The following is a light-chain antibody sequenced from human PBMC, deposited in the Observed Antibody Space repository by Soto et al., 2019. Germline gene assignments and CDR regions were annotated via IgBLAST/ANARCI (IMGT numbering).Light chain of an antibody. CDR2: EDT. Sequence: ALAQPASGSGSPGQSITISCTGSSRDVGRYNLVSWYQQYPGKAPKLMIYEDTQRPSGVSNRFSGSKSGNTAALTISGLQADDEADYYCCSYAGSSIYVVFGGGTKVTVL. V-gene: IGLV2-23*01. CDR1: SRDVGRYNL. J-gene: IGLJ2*01. CDR3: CSYAGSSIYVV.